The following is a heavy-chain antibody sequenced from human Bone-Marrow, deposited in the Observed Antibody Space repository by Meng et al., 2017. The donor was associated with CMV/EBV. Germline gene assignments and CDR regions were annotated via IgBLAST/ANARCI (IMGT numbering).Heavy chain of an antibody. Sequence: GESLKISCAASGFTFSSYSMNWVRQAPGKGLEWVSSISSSSSYIYYADSEKGLFTISRDNANTSLYLQMNSLRAEDTAVYYCARDFRIEARFDYWGQGTVVTVSS. CDR1: GFTFSSYS. CDR2: ISSSSSYI. CDR3: ARDFRIEARFDY. J-gene: IGHJ4*02. D-gene: IGHD3-10*01. V-gene: IGHV3-21*01.